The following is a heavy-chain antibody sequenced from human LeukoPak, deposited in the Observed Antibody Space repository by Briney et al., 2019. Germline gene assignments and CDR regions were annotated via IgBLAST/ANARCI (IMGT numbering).Heavy chain of an antibody. CDR2: ISGSGGST. J-gene: IGHJ4*02. V-gene: IGHV3-23*01. CDR3: ARAATYYYDSSGYYTGY. Sequence: GGSLRLSCAASGFTFSSYAMSWVRQAPGKGLEWVSAISGSGGSTYYADSVKGRFTISRDNSKNTLYLQMNSLRAEDTAVYYCARAATYYYDSSGYYTGYWGQGTLVTVSS. D-gene: IGHD3-22*01. CDR1: GFTFSSYA.